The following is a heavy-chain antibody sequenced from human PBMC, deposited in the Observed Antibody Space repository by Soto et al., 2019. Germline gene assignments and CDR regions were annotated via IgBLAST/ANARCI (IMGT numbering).Heavy chain of an antibody. V-gene: IGHV4-59*08. CDR3: ARWATVRWDGDYYMDV. Sequence: ASETLSLTCTVSGGSISSYYWSWIRQPPGKGLEWIGYIYYSGSTNYNPSLKSRVTISVDTSNNQYSLKLSSVTAAYTAVYYCARWATVRWDGDYYMDVWGKGTTVTVSS. D-gene: IGHD4-17*01. CDR2: IYYSGST. J-gene: IGHJ6*03. CDR1: GGSISSYY.